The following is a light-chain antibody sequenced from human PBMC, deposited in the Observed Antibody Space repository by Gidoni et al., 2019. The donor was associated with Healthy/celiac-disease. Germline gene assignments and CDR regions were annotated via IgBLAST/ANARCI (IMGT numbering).Light chain of an antibody. V-gene: IGKV1-33*01. CDR1: QDISNY. CDR3: QQYDNLPLT. Sequence: DIQMTQSPSSLSASVGDRVTITCQASQDISNYLNWYQQKPGKAPKLLIYDASNLETGVPSRFSGRGSGTDFTFTISSMQPEDSATYCCQQYDNLPLTFGGGAKVEIK. J-gene: IGKJ4*01. CDR2: DAS.